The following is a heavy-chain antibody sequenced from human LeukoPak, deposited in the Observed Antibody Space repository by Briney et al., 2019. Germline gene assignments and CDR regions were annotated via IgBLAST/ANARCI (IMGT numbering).Heavy chain of an antibody. Sequence: ASVKVSCKASGGTFSSYAISWVRQAPGQGLEWMGGIIPIFGTANYAQKFQGRVTITADESTSTAYMELSSLRSEDTAVYYCAREMKISRFDAFDIWGQGTMVTVSS. CDR1: GGTFSSYA. CDR2: IIPIFGTA. CDR3: AREMKISRFDAFDI. V-gene: IGHV1-69*13. J-gene: IGHJ3*02. D-gene: IGHD2/OR15-2a*01.